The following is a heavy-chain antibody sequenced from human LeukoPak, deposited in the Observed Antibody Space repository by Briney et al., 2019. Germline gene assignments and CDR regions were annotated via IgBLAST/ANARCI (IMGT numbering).Heavy chain of an antibody. Sequence: PSETLSLTCAVSGGSISSSNWWSWVRQPPGKGLEWIGEIYHSGSTNYNPSLKSRVTISVDTSKNQFSLKLSSVTAADTAVYYCARHHVVAPDYWGQGTLVTVSS. CDR1: GGSISSSNW. CDR3: ARHHVVAPDY. J-gene: IGHJ4*02. D-gene: IGHD2-15*01. V-gene: IGHV4-4*02. CDR2: IYHSGST.